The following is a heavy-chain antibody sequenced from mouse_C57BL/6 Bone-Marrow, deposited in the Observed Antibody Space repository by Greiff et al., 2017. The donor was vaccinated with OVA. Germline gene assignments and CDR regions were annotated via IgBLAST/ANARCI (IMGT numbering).Heavy chain of an antibody. Sequence: EVKLQESGPVLVKPGASVKMSCKASGYTFTDYYMNWVKQSHGKSLEWIGVINPYNGGTSYNQKFKGKATLTVDKSSSTAYMELNSLTSEDSAVYYCARGILDLYWGQGTTLTVSS. V-gene: IGHV1-19*01. CDR1: GYTFTDYY. J-gene: IGHJ2*01. CDR3: ARGILDLY. D-gene: IGHD1-1*01. CDR2: INPYNGGT.